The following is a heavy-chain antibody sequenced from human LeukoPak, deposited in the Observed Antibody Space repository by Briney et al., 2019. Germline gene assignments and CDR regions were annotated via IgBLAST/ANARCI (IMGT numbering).Heavy chain of an antibody. CDR3: AKSGIMNFDY. CDR1: GFTFKRYH. Sequence: GGSLRLSCAASGFTFKRYHMSWVRQAPGKGLEWVSVIYSGGSTYYADSVKGRFTISRDNSKNTLYLQMNSLRAEDTAVYYCAKSGIMNFDYWGQGTLVTVSS. V-gene: IGHV3-53*01. J-gene: IGHJ4*02. CDR2: IYSGGST. D-gene: IGHD3-10*01.